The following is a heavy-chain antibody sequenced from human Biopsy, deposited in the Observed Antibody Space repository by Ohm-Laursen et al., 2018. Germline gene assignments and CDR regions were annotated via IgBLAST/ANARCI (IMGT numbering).Heavy chain of an antibody. Sequence: SLRLSCASSGFTFSNAWMNWVRQAPGKGLERVGRIKRNTDGGTTDYAAPVKGRFTISRDDSKTTLYLQMNSLKTEDTAVYYCTTGFDGYNNGYYYFAMDVWGPETAVTVSS. J-gene: IGHJ6*02. D-gene: IGHD5-24*01. CDR3: TTGFDGYNNGYYYFAMDV. CDR1: GFTFSNAW. V-gene: IGHV3-15*01. CDR2: IKRNTDGGTT.